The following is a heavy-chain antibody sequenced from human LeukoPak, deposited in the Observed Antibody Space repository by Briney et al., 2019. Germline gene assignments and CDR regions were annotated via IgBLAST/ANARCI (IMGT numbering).Heavy chain of an antibody. D-gene: IGHD4-11*01. Sequence: PGGSLRLSCAASGFTFSSYGMHWVRQAPGKGLEWVAVISYDGSNKYYADSVKGRFTNSRDNSKNTLYLQMNSLRAEDTAIYYCAKDYSGFNYWGQGTLVTVSS. CDR1: GFTFSSYG. CDR2: ISYDGSNK. CDR3: AKDYSGFNY. J-gene: IGHJ4*02. V-gene: IGHV3-30-3*02.